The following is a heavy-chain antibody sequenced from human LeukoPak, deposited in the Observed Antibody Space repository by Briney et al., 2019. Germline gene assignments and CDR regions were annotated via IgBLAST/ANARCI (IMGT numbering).Heavy chain of an antibody. V-gene: IGHV3-7*03. J-gene: IGHJ4*02. CDR2: IKEDGTET. CDR3: AKEGRSLQTY. CDR1: GVMFRSSW. D-gene: IGHD5-24*01. Sequence: GGSLRLSCAASGVMFRSSWMSWVRVAPGKGLEWVANIKEDGTETHYVDSVKGRFTISRDNAKNSLYLQMNSLRVEDTAVYYCAKEGRSLQTYWGQGTLVTVSS.